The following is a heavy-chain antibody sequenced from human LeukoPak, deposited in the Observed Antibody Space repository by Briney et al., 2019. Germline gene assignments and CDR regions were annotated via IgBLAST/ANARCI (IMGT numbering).Heavy chain of an antibody. Sequence: PSETLSLTCTVSGGSISSYYWSWIRQPPGKGLEWIGYIYYSGSTNYNPSLKSRVTISVDTSKNQFSLKLSSVTAADTAVYCCARDRGSSRNNYYYGMDVWGQGTTVTVSS. J-gene: IGHJ6*02. V-gene: IGHV4-59*01. CDR1: GGSISSYY. CDR2: IYYSGST. CDR3: ARDRGSSRNNYYYGMDV. D-gene: IGHD6-13*01.